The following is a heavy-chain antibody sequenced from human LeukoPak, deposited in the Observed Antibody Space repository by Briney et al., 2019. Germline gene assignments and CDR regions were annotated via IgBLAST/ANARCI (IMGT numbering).Heavy chain of an antibody. V-gene: IGHV1-2*02. CDR1: GYTLTGYY. CDR2: MNPNSGGT. J-gene: IGHJ4*02. Sequence: ASVKVSCKASGYTLTGYYMHWVGQAPGQAPEWMGWMNPNSGGTTYSQKFQGRVTMTRDTSISTAYMELSRLTSDDTAVYYCARLGGGYDPSDFWGEGPLVTVSS. D-gene: IGHD5-12*01. CDR3: ARLGGGYDPSDF.